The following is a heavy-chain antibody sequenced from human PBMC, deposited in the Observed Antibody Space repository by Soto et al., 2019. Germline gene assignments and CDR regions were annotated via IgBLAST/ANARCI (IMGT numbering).Heavy chain of an antibody. V-gene: IGHV3-66*01. D-gene: IGHD3-16*02. CDR3: ASTPYIWGSYHPAYYFDY. Sequence: GGLRLSCAASGFTVSSNYMSWVRQAPGKGLEWVSVIYSGGSTYYADSVKGRFTISRDNSKNTLYLQMNSLRAEDTAVYYCASTPYIWGSYHPAYYFDYWGQGTLVTVSS. J-gene: IGHJ4*02. CDR1: GFTVSSNY. CDR2: IYSGGST.